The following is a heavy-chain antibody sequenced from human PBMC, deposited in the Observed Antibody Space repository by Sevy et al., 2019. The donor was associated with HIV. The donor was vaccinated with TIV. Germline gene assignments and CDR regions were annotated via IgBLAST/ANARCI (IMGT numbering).Heavy chain of an antibody. CDR2: VYHTGGT. J-gene: IGHJ3*02. CDR3: ARRNDFDI. V-gene: IGHV4-59*08. CDR1: GGSINSDH. Sequence: SETLSLTCTVSGGSINSDHWNWIRQPPGKGLEWIGYVYHTGGTNYNASLKNRVTISVDRTKNQFSLKLTSVTAADTAVYYCARRNDFDIWGQGTMVTVSS.